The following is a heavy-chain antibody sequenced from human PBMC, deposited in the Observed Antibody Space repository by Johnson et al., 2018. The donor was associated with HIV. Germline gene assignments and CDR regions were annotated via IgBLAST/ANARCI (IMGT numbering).Heavy chain of an antibody. D-gene: IGHD1/OR15-1a*01. V-gene: IGHV3-66*02. CDR3: ARGGGSWWGTEIDTFDI. J-gene: IGHJ3*02. CDR2: MSSGANT. Sequence: VQLVESGGGLVQPGRSLRLSCAASGFTFDDYAIHWVRQPPGKGLEWVSVMSSGANTHYADSVKGRFTISRDNSKNTLYLQMKSLRTEDTAVYYCARGGGSWWGTEIDTFDIWGQGTMVTVSS. CDR1: GFTFDDYA.